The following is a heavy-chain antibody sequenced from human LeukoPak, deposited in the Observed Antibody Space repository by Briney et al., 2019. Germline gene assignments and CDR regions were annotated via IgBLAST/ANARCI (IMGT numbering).Heavy chain of an antibody. J-gene: IGHJ3*02. CDR3: ARGSAYDSSGYYYLYAFDI. Sequence: SETLSLTCTVAAGSISSYYWSWIRQPPGQGLEWIGYIYYSGSNNYNPSLKSRVTISVDTSKNQFSLKLSSVTAADTAVYYCARGSAYDSSGYYYLYAFDIWGQGTMVTVSS. CDR1: AGSISSYY. CDR2: IYYSGSN. D-gene: IGHD3-22*01. V-gene: IGHV4-59*01.